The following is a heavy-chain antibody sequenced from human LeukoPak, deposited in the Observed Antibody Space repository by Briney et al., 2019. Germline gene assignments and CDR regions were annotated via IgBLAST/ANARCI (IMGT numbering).Heavy chain of an antibody. V-gene: IGHV1-69*04. CDR3: ARDFPRHDILTGYYYYYYYGMDV. Sequence: SVKVSCKASGGTFSSYAISWVRQAPGQGLEWMGRIIPILGIANYAQKFQGRVTMTRDTSISTAYMELSRLRSDDTAVYYCARDFPRHDILTGYYYYYYYGMDVWGQGTTVTVSS. CDR1: GGTFSSYA. CDR2: IIPILGIA. D-gene: IGHD3-9*01. J-gene: IGHJ6*02.